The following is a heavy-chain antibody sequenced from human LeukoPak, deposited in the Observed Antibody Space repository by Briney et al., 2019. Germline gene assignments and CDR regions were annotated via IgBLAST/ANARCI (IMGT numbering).Heavy chain of an antibody. D-gene: IGHD6-19*01. Sequence: PGRSLRLSCRGSGFTFGDDVMSWVRQAPGKGLKWIGFIRSKTNGGTTEYAASVKDRFFISRDDAKSTTFLHMNSLKTEDTAVYYCTFSGWYYFHHWGQGTLVTVSS. CDR3: TFSGWYYFHH. CDR1: GFTFGDDV. V-gene: IGHV3-49*04. J-gene: IGHJ4*02. CDR2: IRSKTNGGTT.